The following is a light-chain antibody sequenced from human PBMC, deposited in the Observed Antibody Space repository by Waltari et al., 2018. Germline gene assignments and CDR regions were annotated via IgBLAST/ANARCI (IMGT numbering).Light chain of an antibody. V-gene: IGKV2-28*01. CDR3: MQALQTPPT. CDR1: QSLLHSNGYNY. CDR2: LGS. Sequence: DIVMTQSPLSLPVTPGEPASMSCRSSQSLLHSNGYNYLDWYLQKPGQAPQLLIYLGSNRASGVPDRFSASGSGTDFTLNISRVEAEDVGVYYCMQALQTPPTFGEGTKVEIK. J-gene: IGKJ4*01.